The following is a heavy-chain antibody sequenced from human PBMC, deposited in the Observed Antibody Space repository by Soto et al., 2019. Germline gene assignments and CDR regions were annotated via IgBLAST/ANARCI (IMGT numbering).Heavy chain of an antibody. Sequence: EVQLLESGGGLVQPGGSLRLSCAASGFTFSSYAMSWVRQAPAKGLEWVSAISGSGGSTYYADSVKGRFTISRDNSKNTLDLQMNSLRAEDTAVYYCAKDGVSNKAVASDPIDYWGQGTLVTVSA. CDR1: GFTFSSYA. J-gene: IGHJ4*02. D-gene: IGHD6-19*01. V-gene: IGHV3-23*01. CDR2: ISGSGGST. CDR3: AKDGVSNKAVASDPIDY.